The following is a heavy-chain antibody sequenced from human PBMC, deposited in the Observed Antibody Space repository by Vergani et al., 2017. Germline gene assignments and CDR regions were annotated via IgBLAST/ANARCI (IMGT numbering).Heavy chain of an antibody. CDR3: AGTAARSYYYYYYGMDV. J-gene: IGHJ6*02. V-gene: IGHV1-69*13. Sequence: QVQLVQSGAEVKKPGSSVKVSCKASGGPFKNSAFSWVRQVPGQGLEWMGGIIPIFGTANYAQKFQGRVTITADESTSTAYMELSSLRSEDTAVYYCAGTAARSYYYYYYGMDVWGQGTTVTVSS. CDR1: GGPFKNSA. D-gene: IGHD2-2*01. CDR2: IIPIFGTA.